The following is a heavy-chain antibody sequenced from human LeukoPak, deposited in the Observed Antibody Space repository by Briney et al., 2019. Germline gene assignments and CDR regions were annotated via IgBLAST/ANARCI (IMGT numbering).Heavy chain of an antibody. CDR1: GFTFSSYA. J-gene: IGHJ4*02. D-gene: IGHD4-11*01. CDR2: ISGSGDIT. V-gene: IGHV3-23*01. Sequence: GGSLRLSCAASGFTFSSYAMSWVRQAPGKGLEWVSAISGSGDITYYADSVKGRFTISRDNSKNTLYLQMHSLRAEDTAVYYCAKATTGRLDYWGQGTLVTVSS. CDR3: AKATTGRLDY.